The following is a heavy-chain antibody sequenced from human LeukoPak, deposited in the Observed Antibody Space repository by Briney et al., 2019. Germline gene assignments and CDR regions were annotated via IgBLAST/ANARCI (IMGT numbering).Heavy chain of an antibody. CDR3: ARESTVTPTNSRYYYYYYYMDV. V-gene: IGHV3-21*01. Sequence: PGGSLRLSCAASGFTFSSYSMNWVRQAPGKGLEWVSSISSSSSYIYYADSMKGRFTISRDNAKNSLYLQMNSLRAEDTAVYYCARESTVTPTNSRYYYYYYYMDVWGKGTTVTVSS. D-gene: IGHD4-11*01. CDR2: ISSSSSYI. CDR1: GFTFSSYS. J-gene: IGHJ6*03.